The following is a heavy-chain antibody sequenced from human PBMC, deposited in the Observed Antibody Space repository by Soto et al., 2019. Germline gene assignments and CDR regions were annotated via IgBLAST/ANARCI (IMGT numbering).Heavy chain of an antibody. J-gene: IGHJ5*02. Sequence: GGSLRLSCAASGFTVSSNYMSWVRQAPGKGLEWVSVIYSGGSTYYADSVKGRFTISRDNSKNTLYLQMNSLRAEDTAVYDCARARGSGWYRWFDLWGQGTLVTVSS. D-gene: IGHD6-19*01. CDR2: IYSGGST. CDR3: ARARGSGWYRWFDL. V-gene: IGHV3-53*01. CDR1: GFTVSSNY.